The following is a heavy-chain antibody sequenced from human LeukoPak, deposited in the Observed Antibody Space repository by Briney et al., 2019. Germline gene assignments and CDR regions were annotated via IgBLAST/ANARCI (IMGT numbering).Heavy chain of an antibody. J-gene: IGHJ4*02. V-gene: IGHV3-30*03. CDR3: ARAGLYNWNYEGTAYFDY. D-gene: IGHD1-7*01. CDR1: GFTFSSYG. CDR2: ISYDGSNK. Sequence: SLRLSCAASGFTFSSYGMHWVRQSPAKALEWVADISYDGSNKYYADSVKGRFTIYRDNAKNSLYLLMNSLRAEDTALYYCARAGLYNWNYEGTAYFDYWGQGTLVTVSS.